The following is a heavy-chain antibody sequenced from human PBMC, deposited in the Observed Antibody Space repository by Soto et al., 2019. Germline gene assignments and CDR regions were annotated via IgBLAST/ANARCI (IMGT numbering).Heavy chain of an antibody. CDR1: GFTFRSYA. Sequence: EVQLVESGGGLVQPGGSLRLSCAASGFTFRSYAMHWVRQAPGKGLEYVSAISSNGGSTYYANSVKGRFTIARDNSKNTLYLQMGSLRAEDMPVYYCATNYGDYYYYGMDVGGQGTTVTVSS. J-gene: IGHJ6*02. CDR3: ATNYGDYYYYGMDV. D-gene: IGHD4-17*01. CDR2: ISSNGGST. V-gene: IGHV3-64*01.